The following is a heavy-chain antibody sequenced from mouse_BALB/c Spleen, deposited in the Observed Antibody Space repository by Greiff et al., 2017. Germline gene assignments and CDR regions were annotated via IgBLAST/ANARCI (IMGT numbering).Heavy chain of an antibody. J-gene: IGHJ2*01. Sequence: EVHLVESGGGLVKPGGSLKLSCAASGFAFSSYDMSWVRQTPETRLEWVAYISSGGGSTYYPDTVKGRFTLSRDNATSTLYLQMSRLKSEDTALYYWARHDYGRSYNGYYFDYWGQGTTRTVAS. CDR2: ISSGGGST. D-gene: IGHD1-1*01. CDR1: GFAFSSYD. V-gene: IGHV5-12-1*01. CDR3: ARHDYGRSYNGYYFDY.